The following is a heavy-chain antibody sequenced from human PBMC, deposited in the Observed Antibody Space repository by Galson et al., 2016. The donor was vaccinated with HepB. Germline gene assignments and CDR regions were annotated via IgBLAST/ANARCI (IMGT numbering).Heavy chain of an antibody. J-gene: IGHJ4*02. D-gene: IGHD6-13*01. CDR3: ARNPSTVDLAAAGDF. V-gene: IGHV3-30*03. CDR2: ISNDGGRK. CDR1: GFTLSGNG. Sequence: SLRLSCAASGFTLSGNGMHWVRRAPGKGLEWVAVISNDGGRKHYANSVKGRFTISRDNSKNTLYLLMDSLRAEDTAVYYCARNPSTVDLAAAGDFRGQGTLVTVSS.